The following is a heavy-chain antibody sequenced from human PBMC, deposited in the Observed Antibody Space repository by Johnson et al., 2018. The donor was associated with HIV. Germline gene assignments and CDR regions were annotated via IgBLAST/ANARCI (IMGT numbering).Heavy chain of an antibody. CDR2: IYSGGTT. D-gene: IGHD2-21*02. V-gene: IGHV3-NL1*01. J-gene: IGHJ3*02. CDR3: ARDPHIVVVTIIDTTMNAFDI. CDR1: GFTFSSYG. Sequence: QVQLVESGGGVVQPGGSLRLSCAASGFTFSSYGMHWVRQAPGKGLEWVSVIYSGGTTDYSDSVKGRFTLSRDNSKNTVYLQMNSLRVEDTAVYYCARDPHIVVVTIIDTTMNAFDIWGQGTMVTVSS.